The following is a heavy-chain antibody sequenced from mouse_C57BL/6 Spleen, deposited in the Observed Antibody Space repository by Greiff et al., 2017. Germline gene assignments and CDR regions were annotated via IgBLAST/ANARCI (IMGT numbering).Heavy chain of an antibody. CDR2: IDPSDSYT. J-gene: IGHJ3*01. CDR1: GYTFTSYW. D-gene: IGHD2-5*01. Sequence: QVQLQQPGAELVMPGASVKLSCKASGYTFTSYWMHWVKQRPGPGLEWIGEIDPSDSYTTYNQKFKGKSTLNVDKSSSTAYMQLSSLTSEDSAVYYCARRDYSNSAWFAYWGQGTLVTVSA. V-gene: IGHV1-69*01. CDR3: ARRDYSNSAWFAY.